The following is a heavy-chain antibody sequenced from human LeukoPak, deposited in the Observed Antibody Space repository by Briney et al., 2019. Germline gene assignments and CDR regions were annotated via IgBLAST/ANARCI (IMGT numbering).Heavy chain of an antibody. CDR3: AKDNGWLHYCH. CDR2: ISPGGEIT. V-gene: IGHV3-23*01. CDR1: GFTFSNYA. J-gene: IGHJ4*02. D-gene: IGHD5-24*01. Sequence: PGGSRRLSCAASGFTFSNYAMSWVRQTPGKGLEWVSGISPGGEITYYADSVKGRFTISRDNSKNTVSLQMHSLRAEDTATYYCAKDNGWLHYCHWGQGTLVTVSS.